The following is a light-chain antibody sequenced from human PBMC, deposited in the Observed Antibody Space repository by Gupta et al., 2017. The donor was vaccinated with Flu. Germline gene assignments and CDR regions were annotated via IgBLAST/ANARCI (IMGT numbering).Light chain of an antibody. CDR1: QDIGKW. V-gene: IGKV1D-16*01. Sequence: DIQSTQSLSLLTACVGDRVSMTCRARQDIGKWLAWYQQKPVKAPESLIYAASSLQSGVPSRFSGSGSGTEFTLTISSLQPEDFATYYCQHYKDCPVTFGEGTKVEIK. J-gene: IGKJ4*01. CDR2: AAS. CDR3: QHYKDCPVT.